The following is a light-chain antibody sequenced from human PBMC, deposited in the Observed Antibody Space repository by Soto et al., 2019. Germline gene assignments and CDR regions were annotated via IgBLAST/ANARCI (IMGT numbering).Light chain of an antibody. J-gene: IGKJ4*01. CDR2: DAS. CDR3: QHFNNDPLT. CDR1: QGISSA. Sequence: AIQLTQSPSSLSASVGDRVTITCRASQGISSALAWYQQKPGKAPKLLIYDASSLESGVPSRFSGSGSGTDFTLTISSLQPEFVSTDYCQHFNNDPLTFGGGTKVDIK. V-gene: IGKV1D-13*01.